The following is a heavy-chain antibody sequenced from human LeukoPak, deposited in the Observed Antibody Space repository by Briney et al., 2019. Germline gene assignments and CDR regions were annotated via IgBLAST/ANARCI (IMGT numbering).Heavy chain of an antibody. V-gene: IGHV4-34*01. CDR2: INHSGST. CDR3: RHSRLAPYYYYGMDV. D-gene: IGHD6-19*01. J-gene: IGHJ6*02. CDR1: GGSFSGYY. Sequence: TETLSLTCAVYGGSFSGYYWSWIRQPPGKGLEWIGEINHSGSTNYNPSLKSRVTISVDTSKNQFSLKLSSVTAADTAVYYCRHSRLAPYYYYGMDVWGQGTTVTV.